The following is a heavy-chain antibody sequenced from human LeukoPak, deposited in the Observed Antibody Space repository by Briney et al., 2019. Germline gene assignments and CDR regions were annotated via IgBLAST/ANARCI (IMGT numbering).Heavy chain of an antibody. V-gene: IGHV3-30-3*01. J-gene: IGHJ4*02. CDR3: AREVLLWFGEFDY. Sequence: GGSLRLSCAASGFTFSSYAMHWVRQAPGKGLERVAVISYDGSNKYYADSVKGRFTISRDNSKNTLYLQMNSLRAEDTAVYYCAREVLLWFGEFDYWGQGTLVTVSS. CDR1: GFTFSSYA. CDR2: ISYDGSNK. D-gene: IGHD3-10*01.